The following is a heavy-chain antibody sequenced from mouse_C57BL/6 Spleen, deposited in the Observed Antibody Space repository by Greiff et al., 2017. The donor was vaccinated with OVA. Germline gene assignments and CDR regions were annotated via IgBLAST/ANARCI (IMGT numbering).Heavy chain of an antibody. V-gene: IGHV1-72*01. J-gene: IGHJ4*01. D-gene: IGHD4-1*01. CDR3: ARQSWDPYYYAMDY. CDR1: GYTFTSYW. CDR2: IDPNSGGT. Sequence: LQQPGAELVKPGASVKLSCKASGYTFTSYWMHWVKQRPGRGLEWIGRIDPNSGGTKYNEKFKSKATLTVDKPSSTAYMQLSSLTSEDSAVYYCARQSWDPYYYAMDYWGQGTSVTVSS.